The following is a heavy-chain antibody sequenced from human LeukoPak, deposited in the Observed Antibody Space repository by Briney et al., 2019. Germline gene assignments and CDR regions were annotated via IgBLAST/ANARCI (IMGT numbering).Heavy chain of an antibody. Sequence: PSETLSLTCTVSGGSISSYYWSWIRQPAGKGLEWIGRIYTSGSTNYNPSLKSRVTMSVDTSKNQFSLKLSSVTAADTAVYYCAREVRKGDYYYYYYMDVWGKGTTVTVSS. CDR2: IYTSGST. V-gene: IGHV4-4*07. D-gene: IGHD3-10*01. CDR1: GGSISSYY. J-gene: IGHJ6*03. CDR3: AREVRKGDYYYYYYMDV.